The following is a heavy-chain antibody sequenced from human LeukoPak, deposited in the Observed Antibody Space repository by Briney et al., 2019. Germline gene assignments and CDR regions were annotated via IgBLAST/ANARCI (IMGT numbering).Heavy chain of an antibody. D-gene: IGHD1-26*01. CDR3: ARGSWGGLNI. V-gene: IGHV4-59*08. CDR2: IYYSAST. CDR1: GDSISSYY. Sequence: PSETLSLTCTVSGDSISSYYWTWIRQPPGKGLEWIGYIYYSASTNYNPSLKSRVTISADTSKNQFSLKLSSVTAADTAVYYCARGSWGGLNIRGQGTMVTVSS. J-gene: IGHJ3*02.